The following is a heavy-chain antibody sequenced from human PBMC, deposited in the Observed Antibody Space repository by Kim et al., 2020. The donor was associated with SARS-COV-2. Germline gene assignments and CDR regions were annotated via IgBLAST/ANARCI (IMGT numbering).Heavy chain of an antibody. CDR3: ARGRIVVVPAAPYYYYYGMDV. CDR1: GGSFSGYY. CDR2: INHSGST. D-gene: IGHD2-2*01. V-gene: IGHV4-34*01. Sequence: SETLSLTCAVYGGSFSGYYWSWIRQPPGKGLEWIGEINHSGSTNYNPSLKSRVTISVDTSKNQFSLKLSSVTAADTAVYYCARGRIVVVPAAPYYYYYGMDVWGQGTTVTVSS. J-gene: IGHJ6*02.